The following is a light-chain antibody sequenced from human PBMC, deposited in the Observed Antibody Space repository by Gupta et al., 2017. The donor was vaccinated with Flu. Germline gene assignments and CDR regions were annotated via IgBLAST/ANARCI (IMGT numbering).Light chain of an antibody. CDR3: QVWDSYSDHWV. Sequence: SSLLTQPPSVSVAPGQAASITCGGDNIERKSVHWYQQKPGQAPVVVLYDDSDRPSGIPERFSGSNSVNTATLTITRVEAGDEADYYCQVWDSYSDHWVFGGGTKLTV. V-gene: IGLV3-21*02. J-gene: IGLJ3*02. CDR1: NIERKS. CDR2: DDS.